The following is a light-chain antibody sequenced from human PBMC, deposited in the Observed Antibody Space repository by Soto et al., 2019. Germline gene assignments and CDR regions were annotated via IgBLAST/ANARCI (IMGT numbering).Light chain of an antibody. J-gene: IGKJ5*01. Sequence: EIVLSQSPGTLSLSPGERATLSCRAIQSVSNNYLAWYQQKPGQAPTLLIYGIYIRATGVPVRFTGSGSGTEFTLTITSLQSEDFATYYCQQYNYWPPITFGQRTRPEIK. CDR2: GIY. CDR1: QSVSNN. CDR3: QQYNYWPPIT. V-gene: IGKV3-15*01.